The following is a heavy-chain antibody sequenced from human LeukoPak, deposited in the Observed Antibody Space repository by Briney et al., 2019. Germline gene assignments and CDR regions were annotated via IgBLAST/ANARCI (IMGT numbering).Heavy chain of an antibody. Sequence: GGSLRLSCVASGFTFSNYGMHWVRQAPGKWLEWVAFIRFDGSNKYYADSVKGRFTIPREHSKTTLFLQMSSLPAADTAVYYCPTPSSLRYGSGSPDYWGQGTLVTVSS. D-gene: IGHD3-10*01. CDR1: GFTFSNYG. V-gene: IGHV3-30*02. J-gene: IGHJ4*02. CDR2: IRFDGSNK. CDR3: PTPSSLRYGSGSPDY.